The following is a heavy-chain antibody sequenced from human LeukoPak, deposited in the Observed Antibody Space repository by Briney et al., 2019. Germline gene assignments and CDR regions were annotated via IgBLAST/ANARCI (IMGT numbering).Heavy chain of an antibody. J-gene: IGHJ4*02. V-gene: IGHV4-4*07. D-gene: IGHD6-13*01. CDR3: ARGVYIAAAQYGY. CDR1: GGSISSYY. Sequence: SETLSLTCTVSGGSISSYYWSWIRQPAGKGLEWIGRIYYSGTTNYNPSLKSRVTISVDTSKNQFSLKLSSVTAADTAVYYCARGVYIAAAQYGYWGQGTLVTVSS. CDR2: IYYSGTT.